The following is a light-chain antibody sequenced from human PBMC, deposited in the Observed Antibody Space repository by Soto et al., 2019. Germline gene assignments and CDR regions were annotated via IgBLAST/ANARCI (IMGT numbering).Light chain of an antibody. CDR2: KAS. Sequence: DIQMTQSPSTLSASVGDRVTITCRASQSISSWLAWYQQKPGKAPKLLIYKASSLESGVPSRFSGSGSATEFTLTIIILQPDDFATYYFQQYNSYSSTFGQGTKLEIK. CDR3: QQYNSYSST. CDR1: QSISSW. J-gene: IGKJ2*01. V-gene: IGKV1-5*03.